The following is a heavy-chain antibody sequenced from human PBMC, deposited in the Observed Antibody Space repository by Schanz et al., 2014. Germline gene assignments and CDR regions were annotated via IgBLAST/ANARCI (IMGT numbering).Heavy chain of an antibody. J-gene: IGHJ6*02. CDR2: IIGSSSTK. CDR1: GFTVSSNY. V-gene: IGHV3-48*01. CDR3: ARDLTDDTGYVVHYCYYGMDV. Sequence: EVQLVESGGGLVQPGGSLRLSCAASGFTVSSNYMSWVRQAPGKGLEWVSYIIGSSSTKYYADSVKGRFTISRDNGNKSMYQQMNSLRVENTAVYSGARDLTDDTGYVVHYCYYGMDVWGRGTTVTVSS. D-gene: IGHD5-12*01.